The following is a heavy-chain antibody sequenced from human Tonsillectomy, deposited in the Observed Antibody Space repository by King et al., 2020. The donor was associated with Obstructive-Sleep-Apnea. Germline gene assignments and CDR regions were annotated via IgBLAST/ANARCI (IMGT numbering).Heavy chain of an antibody. CDR3: ARGGGCTGGSCYHRTFDF. D-gene: IGHD2-15*01. V-gene: IGHV1-18*01. CDR1: GYKFSSYG. J-gene: IGHJ4*02. CDR2: ISGYNGHT. Sequence: QLVQSGTEVKKPGASVRVSCKASGYKFSSYGITWVRQAPGQGPEWMGWISGYNGHTKYAQKFQGRVTMTTYPSTSTVYLELRSLTSDDTAVYYCARGGGCTGGSCYHRTFDFWGQGTLVTVSS.